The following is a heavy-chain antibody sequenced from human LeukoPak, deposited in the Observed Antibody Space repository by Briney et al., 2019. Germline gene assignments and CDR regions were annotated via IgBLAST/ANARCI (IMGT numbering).Heavy chain of an antibody. CDR2: ISWDGVST. V-gene: IGHV3-43*01. J-gene: IGHJ6*03. D-gene: IGHD3-10*01. Sequence: GGSLRLSCAASGFTFDDYTMHWVRQAPGKGLEWGSLISWDGVSTYYADSVKGRFTISRDNSKNTLYLQMNSLKAEDTAVYYCARDSRRGGLWFGELPYYYYYYMDVWGKGTTVTISS. CDR1: GFTFDDYT. CDR3: ARDSRRGGLWFGELPYYYYYYMDV.